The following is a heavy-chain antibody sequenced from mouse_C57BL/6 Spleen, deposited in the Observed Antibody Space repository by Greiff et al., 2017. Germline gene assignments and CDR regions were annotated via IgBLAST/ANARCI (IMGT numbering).Heavy chain of an antibody. Sequence: EVQGVESGGGLVKPGGSLKLSCAASGFTFSSYAMSWVRQTPEKRLEWVATISDGGSYTYYPDNVKGRFTISRDNAKNNLYLQMSHLKSEDTAMYYCARDGELRLYAMDYWGQGTSVTVSS. CDR3: ARDGELRLYAMDY. V-gene: IGHV5-4*01. D-gene: IGHD2-4*01. J-gene: IGHJ4*01. CDR2: ISDGGSYT. CDR1: GFTFSSYA.